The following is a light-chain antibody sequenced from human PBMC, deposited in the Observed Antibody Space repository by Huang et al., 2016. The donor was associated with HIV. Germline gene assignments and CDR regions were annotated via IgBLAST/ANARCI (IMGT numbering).Light chain of an antibody. J-gene: IGKJ1*01. CDR2: LGS. V-gene: IGKV2-28*01. CDR3: MQALQTPRT. CDR1: QTLLQSKGYIY. Sequence: DIVMTQSPLSLPVTPGEPASISCRLSQTLLQSKGYIYLDWYLQKPGQSPQLLIYLGSNRAPGVPDRFSGSGSGTDFTLKISRVEAEDVGVYYCMQALQTPRTFGQGTKVEIK.